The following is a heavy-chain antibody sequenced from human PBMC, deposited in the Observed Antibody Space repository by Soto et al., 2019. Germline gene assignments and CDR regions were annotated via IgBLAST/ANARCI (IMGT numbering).Heavy chain of an antibody. V-gene: IGHV1-69*13. J-gene: IGHJ6*02. CDR1: GGIFDDFI. D-gene: IGHD1-20*01. CDR3: AREVGNNWNYYGMDV. Sequence: ASVKVSCKASGGIFDDFIISWLRQAPGQGLEWMGGIIPIFGTANYAQKFQGRVTITADESTSTAYMELSSLRSEDTAVYYCAREVGNNWNYYGMDVWGQGTTVTVSS. CDR2: IIPIFGTA.